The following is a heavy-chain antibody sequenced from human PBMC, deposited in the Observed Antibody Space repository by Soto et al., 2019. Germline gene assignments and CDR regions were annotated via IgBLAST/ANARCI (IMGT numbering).Heavy chain of an antibody. CDR3: ASWLKGPDIGNYYYGMDV. Sequence: QVQLVQSGAEVKKPGSSVNVSCKASGGAFSDYAFSWVRQAPGQGLEWLGGIMPIFRAPDYAQKFQGRVTNTADEVTRTAYMEMNSLRSEDTAVYYCASWLKGPDIGNYYYGMDVWGQGTTVTVS. V-gene: IGHV1-69*12. J-gene: IGHJ6*02. CDR2: IMPIFRAP. CDR1: GGAFSDYA. D-gene: IGHD2-15*01.